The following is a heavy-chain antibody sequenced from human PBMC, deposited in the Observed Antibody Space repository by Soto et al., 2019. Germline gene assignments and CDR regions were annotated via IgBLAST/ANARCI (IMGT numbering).Heavy chain of an antibody. J-gene: IGHJ5*02. CDR1: GYTFTGYF. Sequence: ASVKVSCKASGYTFTGYFMHWVRQAPGQGLEWMGWINPYSGGADYAQSFQGRVTMTRDTSISAVYMELSRLRFDDTAVYYCARVIRGAYYNSPLDTWGQGTVVTVSS. D-gene: IGHD3-10*01. V-gene: IGHV1-2*02. CDR3: ARVIRGAYYNSPLDT. CDR2: INPYSGGA.